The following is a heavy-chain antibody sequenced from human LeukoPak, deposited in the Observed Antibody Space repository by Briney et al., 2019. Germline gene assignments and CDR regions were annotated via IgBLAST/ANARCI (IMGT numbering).Heavy chain of an antibody. J-gene: IGHJ3*02. D-gene: IGHD2-21*01. V-gene: IGHV3-7*01. CDR1: GFTFSNYW. CDR2: IKHDGSEK. Sequence: GGSLRLSCEASGFTFSNYWMNWVRQAPGKGLGWVANIKHDGSEKYYVDSVRGRFTISRDNAKNSLYLQMNSLRAEDTAVYYCARWGQLLFRGDVDAFDIWGQGTMVTVSS. CDR3: ARWGQLLFRGDVDAFDI.